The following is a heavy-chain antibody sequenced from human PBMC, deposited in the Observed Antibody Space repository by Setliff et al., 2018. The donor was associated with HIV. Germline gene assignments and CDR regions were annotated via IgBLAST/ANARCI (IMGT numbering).Heavy chain of an antibody. Sequence: GESLRLSCAASGFTFGDYTMNWVRQAPGKGLEWVSYISSSSSTIYYADSVRGRFTISRDNAKNSLYLQMNSLRAEDTAVYYCVREVDYSNWDFWGQGTLVTVSS. CDR2: ISSSSSTI. J-gene: IGHJ4*02. V-gene: IGHV3-48*04. CDR3: VREVDYSNWDF. CDR1: GFTFGDYT. D-gene: IGHD4-4*01.